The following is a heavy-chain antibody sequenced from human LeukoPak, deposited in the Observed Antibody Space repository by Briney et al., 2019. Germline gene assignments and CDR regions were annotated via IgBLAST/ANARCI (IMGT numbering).Heavy chain of an antibody. V-gene: IGHV7-4-1*02. CDR2: INTNTGNP. CDR3: ARARFGYCSGGSCPRDFDY. CDR1: GYTFTSYG. Sequence: ASVKVSCKASGYTFTSYGLTWVRQAPGQGLEWMGWINTNTGNPTYAQGFTGRFVFSLDTSVSTAYLQISSLKAEDTAVYYCARARFGYCSGGSCPRDFDYWGQGTLVTVSS. J-gene: IGHJ4*02. D-gene: IGHD2-15*01.